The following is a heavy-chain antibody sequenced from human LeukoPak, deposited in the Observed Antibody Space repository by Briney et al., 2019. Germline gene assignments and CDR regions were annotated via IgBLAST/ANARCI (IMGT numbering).Heavy chain of an antibody. CDR1: GYILTELS. J-gene: IGHJ5*02. CDR2: FDPEDGET. V-gene: IGHV1-24*01. D-gene: IGHD3-10*01. CDR3: ATGRGTMVRGVIRGVWFDP. Sequence: ASVKVSCKVSGYILTELSMHWVRQAPGKGLEWLGGFDPEDGETIYAQKFQGRVTMTEDTSTDTAYMELSSLRSEDTAVYYCATGRGTMVRGVIRGVWFDPWGQGTLVTVSS.